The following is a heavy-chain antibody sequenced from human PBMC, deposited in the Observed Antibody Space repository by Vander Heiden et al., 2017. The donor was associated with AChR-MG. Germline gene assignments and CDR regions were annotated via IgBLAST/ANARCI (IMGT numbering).Heavy chain of an antibody. CDR3: ARGVRRADLFDY. Sequence: QVTLKESGPALVKPTQTLTLTCTFSGFSLSTSGMRVSWIRQPPGKALEWLARIDWDDDKFYSTSLKTRLTISKDTSKNQVVLTMTNMDPVDTATYYCARGVRRADLFDYWGQGTLVTVSS. CDR2: IDWDDDK. V-gene: IGHV2-70*04. D-gene: IGHD1-26*01. CDR1: GFSLSTSGMR. J-gene: IGHJ4*02.